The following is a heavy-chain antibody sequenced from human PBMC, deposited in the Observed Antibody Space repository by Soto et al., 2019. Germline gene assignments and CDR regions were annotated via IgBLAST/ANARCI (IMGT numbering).Heavy chain of an antibody. V-gene: IGHV3-33*01. CDR3: ARALGVMGYSYFDL. CDR2: IWNDGSNA. D-gene: IGHD3-16*01. Sequence: QVQLVESGGGVVQPGRSLRLSCAASGFTFSRSGMHWVRQAPGKGLEWVAVIWNDGSNAHYADSVKDRFTISRDNSKNTLYLQMNSLRAEDTAVYYCARALGVMGYSYFDLWGRGTLVTVSS. CDR1: GFTFSRSG. J-gene: IGHJ2*01.